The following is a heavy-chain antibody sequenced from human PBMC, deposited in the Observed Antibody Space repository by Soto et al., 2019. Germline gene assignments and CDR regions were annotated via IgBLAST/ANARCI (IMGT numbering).Heavy chain of an antibody. CDR2: IYHSGST. CDR1: GGSISSSNW. J-gene: IGHJ6*02. CDR3: ARDRAAAKNYYGMDV. D-gene: IGHD6-13*01. V-gene: IGHV4-4*02. Sequence: XEALYLTRSVSGGSISSSNWWSWVRQPPGKGLEWIGEIYHSGSTNYNPSLKSRVAISVDKSKNQFSLKLSSVTAADTAVYYCARDRAAAKNYYGMDVWGQGTAVTVS.